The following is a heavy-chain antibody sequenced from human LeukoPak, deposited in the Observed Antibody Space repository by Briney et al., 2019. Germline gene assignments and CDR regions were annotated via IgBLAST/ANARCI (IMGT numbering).Heavy chain of an antibody. J-gene: IGHJ4*02. CDR2: INPNSGGT. D-gene: IGHD6-13*01. V-gene: IGHV1-2*02. CDR3: ARAKYSSSSQGY. Sequence: PEASVKVSCKASGYTFTGYYMHWVRQAPGQGLEWMGWINPNSGGTNYAQKFQGRVTMTRDTSISTAYMELSRLRSDDTAVYYCARAKYSSSSQGYWGQGTLVTVSS. CDR1: GYTFTGYY.